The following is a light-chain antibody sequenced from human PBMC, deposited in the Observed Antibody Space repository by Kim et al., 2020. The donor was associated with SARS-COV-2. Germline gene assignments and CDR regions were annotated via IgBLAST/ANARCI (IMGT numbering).Light chain of an antibody. J-gene: IGKJ4*01. V-gene: IGKV1-33*01. CDR2: DTS. CDR1: QDIRHF. CDR3: QQYDSLPPT. Sequence: DIQMTQSPSSLSASVGDRVTITCRASQDIRHFLNWYQQKPGKAPKLLIYDTSFLEAGVPSRFSGSGSGPEFTFTISSLQPEDIATYYCQQYDSLPPTFGGGTKVDIK.